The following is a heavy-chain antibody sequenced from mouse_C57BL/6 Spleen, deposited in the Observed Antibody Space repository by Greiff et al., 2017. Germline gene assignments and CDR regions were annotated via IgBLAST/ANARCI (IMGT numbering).Heavy chain of an antibody. J-gene: IGHJ4*01. CDR2: IYPGDGDT. Sequence: QVQLQQSGPELVKPGASVKISCKASGYAFSSSWMNWVKQRPGKGLEWIGRIYPGDGDTNYNGKFKGKATLTADKSSSTAYMQLSSLTSEDSAVYFCARGGYDYGEEGYAMDDWGKGTSVTVSS. D-gene: IGHD2-4*01. V-gene: IGHV1-82*01. CDR1: GYAFSSSW. CDR3: ARGGYDYGEEGYAMDD.